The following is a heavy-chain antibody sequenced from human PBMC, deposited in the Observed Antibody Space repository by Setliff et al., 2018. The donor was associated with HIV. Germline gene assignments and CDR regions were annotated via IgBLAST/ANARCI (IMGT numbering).Heavy chain of an antibody. Sequence: SETLSLTCTVSGASISSYYWSWIRQPPGKGLEWIGYIYSSGSTNYNPSLKSRVSISADTSKNQFSMKLSSVTAVDTAVYYCAGLVVIPAAIVHFWGQGTLVTVSS. CDR1: GASISSYY. D-gene: IGHD2-2*01. CDR2: IYSSGST. V-gene: IGHV4-59*01. CDR3: AGLVVIPAAIVHF. J-gene: IGHJ4*02.